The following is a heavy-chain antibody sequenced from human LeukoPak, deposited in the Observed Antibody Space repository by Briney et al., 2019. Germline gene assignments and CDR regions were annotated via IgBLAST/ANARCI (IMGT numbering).Heavy chain of an antibody. D-gene: IGHD3-10*01. CDR1: GYTFTGYY. V-gene: IGHV1-2*02. CDR3: ARDSDGRFGYFDL. Sequence: GASVKVSCKASGYTFTGYYMHWVRQAPGQGLEWMGWINPNSGGTNYAQKFQGRVTMTRDTSISTVYMELSRLRSDDTAVYYCARDSDGRFGYFDLWGRGTLVTVSS. J-gene: IGHJ2*01. CDR2: INPNSGGT.